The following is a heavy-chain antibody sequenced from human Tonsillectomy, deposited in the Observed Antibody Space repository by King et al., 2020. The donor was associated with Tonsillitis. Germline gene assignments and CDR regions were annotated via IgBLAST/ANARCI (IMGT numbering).Heavy chain of an antibody. V-gene: IGHV3-30-3*01. CDR2: ISYDGSNK. D-gene: IGHD3-9*01. J-gene: IGHJ4*02. CDR1: GFTFSSYA. CDR3: ARDPPGSDYDILTGYYNNDY. Sequence: VQLVESGGGVVQPGRSLRLSCAASGFTFSSYAMHWVRQAPGKGLEWVAVISYDGSNKYYADSVKGRFTISRDNSKNTLYLQMNSLRAEDTAVYYCARDPPGSDYDILTGYYNNDYWGQGTLVTVSS.